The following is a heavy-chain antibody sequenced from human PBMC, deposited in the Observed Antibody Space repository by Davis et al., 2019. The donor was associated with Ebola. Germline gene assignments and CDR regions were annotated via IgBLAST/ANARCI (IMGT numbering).Heavy chain of an antibody. J-gene: IGHJ6*02. CDR3: AKISCTSTSCYSGNYYYYYGVDV. CDR2: IGGSGDYT. Sequence: PGGSLRLSCAASGLTFSSYAMTWVRQATGKWLEWVSTIGGSGDYTYYADSVKVRFTISRDNSKNTLYLQMNSLRAEDTAIYYCAKISCTSTSCYSGNYYYYYGVDVWGQGTTVTVSS. V-gene: IGHV3-23*01. D-gene: IGHD2-2*01. CDR1: GLTFSSYA.